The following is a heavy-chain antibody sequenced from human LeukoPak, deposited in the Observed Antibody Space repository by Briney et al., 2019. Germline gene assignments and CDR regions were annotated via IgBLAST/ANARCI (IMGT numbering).Heavy chain of an antibody. CDR2: ISGSGGST. D-gene: IGHD2-2*01. J-gene: IGHJ6*02. V-gene: IGHV3-23*01. CDR1: GFTFSNYA. Sequence: PGGSLRLSCEASGFTFSNYAMSWVRQAPGKGLEWVSAISGSGGSTYYADSVKGRFTISRDNSKNTLYLQMNSLRAEDTAVYYCAKDSPVVPAATLEDGMDVWGQGTTVTVSS. CDR3: AKDSPVVPAATLEDGMDV.